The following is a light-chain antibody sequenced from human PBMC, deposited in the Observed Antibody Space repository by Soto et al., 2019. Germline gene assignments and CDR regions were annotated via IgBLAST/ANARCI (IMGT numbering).Light chain of an antibody. CDR3: AAWDVSLNGPV. CDR1: SSNIGRYT. J-gene: IGLJ2*01. Sequence: QLVLTQPPSASGTPGQRVTISCSGSSSNIGRYTVNWYQQLPGTAPTLLISTNNQRPAGVPDRFSVSKSGTSASLAISGLQSKDEADYYCAAWDVSLNGPVFGGGTKVTVL. V-gene: IGLV1-44*01. CDR2: TNN.